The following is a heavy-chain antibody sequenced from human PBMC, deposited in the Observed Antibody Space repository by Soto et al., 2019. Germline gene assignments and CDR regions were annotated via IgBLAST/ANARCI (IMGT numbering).Heavy chain of an antibody. D-gene: IGHD3-22*01. CDR3: ARMRTYYYDSSGYYYSFWFDP. J-gene: IGHJ5*02. CDR2: IFSNDEK. CDR1: GFSLSNARMG. V-gene: IGHV2-26*01. Sequence: QVTLKESGPVLVKPRATLTLTCTVSGFSLSNARMGVSWIRQPPGKALEWLAHIFSNDEKSYSTSLKSRLTISKDTSKSQVVLTMTNMDPVDTATYYCARMRTYYYDSSGYYYSFWFDPWGQGTLVTVSS.